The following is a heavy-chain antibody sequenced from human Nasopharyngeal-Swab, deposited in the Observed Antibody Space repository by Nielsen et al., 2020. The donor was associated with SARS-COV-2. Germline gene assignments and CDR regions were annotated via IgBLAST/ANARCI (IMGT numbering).Heavy chain of an antibody. CDR3: AKDRGSSGYYYGMDV. D-gene: IGHD6-13*01. Sequence: WIRQPPGKGLEWVAVISYDGSNKYYADSVKGRFTISRDNSKNTLYLQMNSLRAEDTAVYYCAKDRGSSGYYYGMDVWGQGTTVTVLL. V-gene: IGHV3-30*18. J-gene: IGHJ6*02. CDR2: ISYDGSNK.